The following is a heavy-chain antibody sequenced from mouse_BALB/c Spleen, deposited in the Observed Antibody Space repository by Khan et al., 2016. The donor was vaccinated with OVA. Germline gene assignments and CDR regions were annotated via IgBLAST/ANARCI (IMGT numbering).Heavy chain of an antibody. CDR1: GFSLDNYS. D-gene: IGHD2-4*01. Sequence: QVQLKQSGPGLVQPSQSLSITCTVSGFSLDNYSVHWIRQSPGKGLEWLGVIWSAGSTDYNAAFISRLTITKDNSRSHVFFKVINLPPNDTAIYYCARNVYDYGRGALFAYWGQGTLVTVSA. V-gene: IGHV2-2*02. CDR3: ARNVYDYGRGALFAY. CDR2: IWSAGST. J-gene: IGHJ3*01.